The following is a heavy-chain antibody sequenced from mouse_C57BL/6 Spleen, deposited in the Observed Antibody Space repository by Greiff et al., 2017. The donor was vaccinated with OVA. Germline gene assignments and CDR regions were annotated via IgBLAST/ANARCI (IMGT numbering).Heavy chain of an antibody. CDR2: IDPSDSYT. V-gene: IGHV1-69*01. Sequence: QVQLQQPGAELVMPGASVKLSCKASGYTFTSYWMHWVKQRPGQGLEWIGEIDPSDSYTNYNQKFKGKSTLTVDKSSSTAYMQLSSLTSEDSAVYYCARGGYAWFAYWGQGTLLTVSA. CDR3: ARGGYAWFAY. CDR1: GYTFTSYW. D-gene: IGHD3-1*01. J-gene: IGHJ3*01.